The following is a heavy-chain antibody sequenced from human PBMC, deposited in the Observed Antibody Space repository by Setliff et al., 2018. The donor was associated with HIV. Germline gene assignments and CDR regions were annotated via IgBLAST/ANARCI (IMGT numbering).Heavy chain of an antibody. CDR2: IYHTGST. CDR3: ASAGAWQRNALDI. J-gene: IGHJ3*02. Sequence: PSETLSLTCTVPGGSINSTSYYWGWIRQPPGNGLEWIGSIYHTGSTYYKPSLKSRVTISVDTSKNQFSLRLTSVTASDTAVYYCASAGAWQRNALDIWGQGTMVTVSS. V-gene: IGHV4-39*01. D-gene: IGHD5-12*01. CDR1: GGSINSTSYY.